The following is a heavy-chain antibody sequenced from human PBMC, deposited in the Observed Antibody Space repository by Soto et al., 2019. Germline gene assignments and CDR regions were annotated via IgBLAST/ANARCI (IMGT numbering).Heavy chain of an antibody. CDR3: ATSSTNYDIFTGYPRYYFDY. CDR1: GGSISSDY. CDR2: IYYIGST. J-gene: IGHJ4*02. D-gene: IGHD3-9*01. V-gene: IGHV4-59*08. Sequence: SETLSLTCTVSGGSISSDYWSWIRQPPGKGLEWIGYIYYIGSTNYNPSLKSRVTISVDTSKNQFSLKLSSVTAADTAVYYCATSSTNYDIFTGYPRYYFDYWGQGTLVTVSS.